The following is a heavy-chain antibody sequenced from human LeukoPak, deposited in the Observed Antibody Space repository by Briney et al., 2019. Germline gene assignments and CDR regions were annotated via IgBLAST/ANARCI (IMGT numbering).Heavy chain of an antibody. J-gene: IGHJ4*02. D-gene: IGHD2-21*02. CDR2: VKSIRDGGTT. V-gene: IGHV3-15*01. Sequence: PGGSLSLSCLGSGFNFNDAYMNWVRQAPRKGLEWVGRVKSIRDGGTTDDTAPVKGRFTISRDDSKRTVYLQTNSLKTEDTAVYFCTARVVTTNEFWGQGTLVTVSS. CDR3: TARVVTTNEF. CDR1: GFNFNDAY.